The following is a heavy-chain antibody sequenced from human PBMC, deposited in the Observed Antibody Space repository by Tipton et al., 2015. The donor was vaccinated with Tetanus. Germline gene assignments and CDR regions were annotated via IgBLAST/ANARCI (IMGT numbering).Heavy chain of an antibody. J-gene: IGHJ6*02. D-gene: IGHD5-12*01. CDR1: GFTFDDYA. Sequence: QLVQSGGGLVQPGRSLRLSCAASGFTFDDYAMHWVRQAPGKGLEWVSGISWNSGSIGYADSVKGRFTISRDNAKNSLYLQMNSLRAEDTAVYYCARENGGYDYYYYYGMDVWGQGTTVTVSS. CDR2: ISWNSGSI. CDR3: ARENGGYDYYYYYGMDV. V-gene: IGHV3-9*01.